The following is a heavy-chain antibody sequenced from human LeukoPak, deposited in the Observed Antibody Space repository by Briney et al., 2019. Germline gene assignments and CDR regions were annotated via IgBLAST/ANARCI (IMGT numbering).Heavy chain of an antibody. CDR3: ARDNEGAKGDY. J-gene: IGHJ4*02. Sequence: SVKVSCKASGGTFSSYAISWVRQATGQGLEWMGGTIPIFGTANYAQKFQGRVTITADESTSTAYMELSSLRSEDTAVYYCARDNEGAKGDYWGQGTLVTVSS. D-gene: IGHD1-26*01. CDR2: TIPIFGTA. V-gene: IGHV1-69*13. CDR1: GGTFSSYA.